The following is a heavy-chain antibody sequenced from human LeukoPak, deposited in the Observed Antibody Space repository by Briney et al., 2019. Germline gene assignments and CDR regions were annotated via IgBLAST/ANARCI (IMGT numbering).Heavy chain of an antibody. CDR3: AKGGDGSSCLFLCSGDYFDY. Sequence: GGSLRLSCAASGFTFSSYAMSWVRQAPGKGLEWVSAISGSGGSTYYADSVKGRFTISRDNSKNTLYLQMNSLRAEDTAVYYCAKGGDGSSCLFLCSGDYFDYWGQGTLVTVSS. V-gene: IGHV3-23*01. J-gene: IGHJ4*02. CDR1: GFTFSSYA. CDR2: ISGSGGST. D-gene: IGHD6-13*01.